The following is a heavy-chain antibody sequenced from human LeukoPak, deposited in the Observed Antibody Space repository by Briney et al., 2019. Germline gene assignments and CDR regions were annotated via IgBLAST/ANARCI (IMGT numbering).Heavy chain of an antibody. D-gene: IGHD3-16*02. V-gene: IGHV4-34*01. CDR2: INHSGST. Sequence: SETLSLTCAVYGGSFSGYYWSWIRQPPGKGLEWIREINHSGSTNYNPSLQSRVTISVDTSKNQFSLKLSSVTAADTAVYYCARYYVWGSYRHRYYFDYWGQGTLVTVSS. CDR3: ARYYVWGSYRHRYYFDY. J-gene: IGHJ4*02. CDR1: GGSFSGYY.